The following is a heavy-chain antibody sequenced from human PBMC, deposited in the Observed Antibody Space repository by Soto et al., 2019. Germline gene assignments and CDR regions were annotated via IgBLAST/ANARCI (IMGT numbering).Heavy chain of an antibody. V-gene: IGHV1-2*02. CDR2: INPDSGGT. D-gene: IGHD6-25*01. Sequence: ASVKVSCKASGYIFIGFYMHWVRQAPGQGLEWMGWINPDSGGTNYAQRFQGRVTMTRDASVNTAYMELSGLRSDDTAVYYCARRKERSGPHYFDYWGQGSQVTVSS. CDR1: GYIFIGFY. CDR3: ARRKERSGPHYFDY. J-gene: IGHJ4*02.